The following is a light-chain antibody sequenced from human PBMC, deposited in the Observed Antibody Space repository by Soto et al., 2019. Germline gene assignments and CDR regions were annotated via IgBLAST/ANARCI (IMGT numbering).Light chain of an antibody. CDR2: EVS. CDR3: SSYTSSSTLVV. Sequence: QSALSHPASVSWSPGQSITISCTGTSSDVGGYNYVSWYQQHPGKAPKLMIYEVSNRPSGVSNRFSGAKSGNTASLTISGLHAEDEADYYCSSYTSSSTLVVFGTGTKVTVL. J-gene: IGLJ1*01. V-gene: IGLV2-14*01. CDR1: SSDVGGYNY.